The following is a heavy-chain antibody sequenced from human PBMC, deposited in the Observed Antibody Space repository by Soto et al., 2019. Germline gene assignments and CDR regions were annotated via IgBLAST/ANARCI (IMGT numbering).Heavy chain of an antibody. V-gene: IGHV3-66*01. D-gene: IGHD2-15*01. CDR3: SRDDVYCSGGSCYGVPMAV. J-gene: IGHJ6*03. CDR2: IQSGGST. CDR1: GFTVSSHY. Sequence: GGSLRLSCAASGFTVSSHYMNWVRQAPGKGLEWVSLIQSGGSTFYADSVKGRFTISRDNSKNTLFLQMNSLRVEDTAMYYCSRDDVYCSGGSCYGVPMAVWGRGTTVTAP.